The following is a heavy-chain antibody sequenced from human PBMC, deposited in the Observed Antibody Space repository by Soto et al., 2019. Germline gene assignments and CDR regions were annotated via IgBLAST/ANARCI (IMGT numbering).Heavy chain of an antibody. CDR3: AGTRYGDYVDY. CDR1: GGSISSYY. J-gene: IGHJ4*02. D-gene: IGHD4-17*01. Sequence: SETLSLTCTVSGGSISSYYWSWIRQPPGKGLEWIGYIYYSGSTNYNPSLKSRVTISVDTSKNQFSLKLSSVTAADTAVYYCAGTRYGDYVDYWGQGTLVTVSS. V-gene: IGHV4-59*01. CDR2: IYYSGST.